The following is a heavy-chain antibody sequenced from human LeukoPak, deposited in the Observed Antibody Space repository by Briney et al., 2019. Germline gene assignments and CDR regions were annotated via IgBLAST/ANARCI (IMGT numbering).Heavy chain of an antibody. D-gene: IGHD3-22*01. CDR3: ARGSSHEYYYDSSGPTDY. Sequence: ASVKVSCNASGYTFTSYGISWVRQAPGRGLEWMGWISAYNGNTNYAQKLQGRVTMTTDTSTSTAYMELRSLRSDDTAVYYCARGSSHEYYYDSSGPTDYWGQGTLVTVSS. V-gene: IGHV1-18*01. CDR1: GYTFTSYG. J-gene: IGHJ4*02. CDR2: ISAYNGNT.